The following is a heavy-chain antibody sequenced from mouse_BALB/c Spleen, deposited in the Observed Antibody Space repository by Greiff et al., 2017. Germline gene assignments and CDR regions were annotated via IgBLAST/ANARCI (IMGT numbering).Heavy chain of an antibody. V-gene: IGHV5-6-3*01. CDR2: INSNGGST. J-gene: IGHJ1*01. D-gene: IGHD2-2*01. CDR3: ARERWLRRSHWYFDV. Sequence: EVQRVESGGGLVQPGGSLKLSCAASGFTFSSYGMSWVRQTPDKRLELVATINSNGGSTYYPDSVKGRFTISRDNAKNTLYLQMSSLKSEDTAMYYCARERWLRRSHWYFDVWGAGTTVTVSS. CDR1: GFTFSSYG.